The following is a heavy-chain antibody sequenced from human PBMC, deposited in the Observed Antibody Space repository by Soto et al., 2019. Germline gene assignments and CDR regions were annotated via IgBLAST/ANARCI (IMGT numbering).Heavy chain of an antibody. D-gene: IGHD7-27*01. J-gene: IGHJ5*01. V-gene: IGHV4-30-4*01. CDR2: IYKSATT. CDR3: ARGRYCLTGRCFPNWFDS. CDR1: GDSISNLDYF. Sequence: SETLSLTCSVSGDSISNLDYFWSWIRQPPGQALEYIGYIYKSATTYYNPSFESRVAISVDTSKSQFSLNVTSVTAADTAVYFCARGRYCLTGRCFPNWFDSWGQGALVTVSS.